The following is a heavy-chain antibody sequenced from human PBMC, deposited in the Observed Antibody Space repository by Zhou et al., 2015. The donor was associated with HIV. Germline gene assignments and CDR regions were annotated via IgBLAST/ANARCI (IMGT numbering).Heavy chain of an antibody. V-gene: IGHV3-9*01. Sequence: EVQLVESGGGLVQPGRALRISCAASGFIFDDYAMHWVRQVPGKGLEWVSGISWNSGSTGYADSVKGRFTISRDSAKNSLYLQMNSLRAEDTAVYYCARAKYSSSSSGFDYWGQGTLVTVSS. CDR1: GFIFDDYA. D-gene: IGHD6-6*01. CDR2: ISWNSGST. CDR3: ARAKYSSSSSGFDY. J-gene: IGHJ4*02.